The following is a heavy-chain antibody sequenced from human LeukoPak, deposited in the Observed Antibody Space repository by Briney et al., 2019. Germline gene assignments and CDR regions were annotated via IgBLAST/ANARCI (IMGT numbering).Heavy chain of an antibody. V-gene: IGHV1-2*06. CDR3: ARDGGPWELSTTDFDY. CDR2: INPNSGGT. J-gene: IGHJ4*02. Sequence: GASVKVSCKASGYTFTSYYMDWVRQAPGQGLEWMGRINPNSGGTSYAQRFQGRVTMTRDTSISTAYMELSRLKSDDTAVYYCARDGGPWELSTTDFDYWGQGTLVTVSS. D-gene: IGHD1-26*01. CDR1: GYTFTSYY.